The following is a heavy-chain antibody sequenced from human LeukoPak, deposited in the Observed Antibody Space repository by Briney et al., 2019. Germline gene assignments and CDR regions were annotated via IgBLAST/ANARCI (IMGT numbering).Heavy chain of an antibody. V-gene: IGHV4-39*07. Sequence: PSETLSLTCTVSGGSISSSSYYWGWIRQPPGKGLEWIGSIYYSGSTYYNPSLKSRVTISVDTSKNQFSLKLSSVTAADTAVYYCARVDAYDFWSGYSGYYYYMDVWGKGTTVTVSS. J-gene: IGHJ6*03. CDR2: IYYSGST. CDR3: ARVDAYDFWSGYSGYYYYMDV. D-gene: IGHD3-3*01. CDR1: GGSISSSSYY.